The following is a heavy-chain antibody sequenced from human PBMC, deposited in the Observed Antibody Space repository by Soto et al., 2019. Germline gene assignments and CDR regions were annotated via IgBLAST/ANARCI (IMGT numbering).Heavy chain of an antibody. D-gene: IGHD5-12*01. J-gene: IGHJ4*02. CDR1: GGSITSYY. V-gene: IGHV4-59*08. Sequence: QVQLQESGPGLVKPSETLSLTCTVSGGSITSYYWSWIRQPPGKGLEWIGNIYFSGSANYNPSLRSRVTRSVDTSKNQFSLKLSSVTAADTAVYYCARRYSGYGDYWGQGTLVTVSS. CDR2: IYFSGSA. CDR3: ARRYSGYGDY.